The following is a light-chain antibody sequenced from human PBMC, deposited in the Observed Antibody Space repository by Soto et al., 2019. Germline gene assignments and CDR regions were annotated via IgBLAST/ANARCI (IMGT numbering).Light chain of an antibody. J-gene: IGKJ1*01. V-gene: IGKV1-5*03. CDR2: KAS. Sequence: DIQMTQSPYTLSASVGDRVTITCRASQSISSWLAWYQQKPGKAPKLLIYKASSLESGVPSRFSGSGSGTEFTLTISSLQPDDFATYYCQQYNSYPWTFGQGIKVEIK. CDR1: QSISSW. CDR3: QQYNSYPWT.